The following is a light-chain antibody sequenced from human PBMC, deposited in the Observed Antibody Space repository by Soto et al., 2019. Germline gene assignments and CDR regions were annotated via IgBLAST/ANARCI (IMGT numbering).Light chain of an antibody. J-gene: IGKJ1*01. Sequence: DIQMTQSPSSLSASVGDRVTITCRASQSISSYLDWYQQKPGKAPTLLIYAASSLQSGVPSRFSGSGSGTDFTLTIGSLQPEDFATYYCQQRYSTPWTFGQGTKVDIK. CDR3: QQRYSTPWT. V-gene: IGKV1-39*01. CDR2: AAS. CDR1: QSISSY.